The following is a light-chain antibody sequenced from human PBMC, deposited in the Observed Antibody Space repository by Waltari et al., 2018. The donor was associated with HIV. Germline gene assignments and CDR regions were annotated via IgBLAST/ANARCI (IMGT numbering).Light chain of an antibody. CDR2: DVS. J-gene: IGLJ3*02. CDR1: SSDVGCSTH. Sequence: QSALTPPASVSGSPGQSITISCPGSSSDVGCSTHVPCYQQHPGKAPRLMIYDVSTRPSGVSDRFSGSKSGDTASLTISGLQAEDEADYYCESYTSTSVWVFGGGTRLTVL. CDR3: ESYTSTSVWV. V-gene: IGLV2-14*03.